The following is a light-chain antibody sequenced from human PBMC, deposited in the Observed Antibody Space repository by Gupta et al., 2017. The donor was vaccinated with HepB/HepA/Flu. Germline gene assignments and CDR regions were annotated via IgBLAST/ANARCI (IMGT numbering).Light chain of an antibody. J-gene: IGLJ2*01. CDR3: SSYTSSNTLV. Sequence: QAALTHPASGSGSPGQSITICCTRTSTDVGGYNYVSWYQQHPGKAPKLMIYDVSNRPTGVYNRFSGSKSGNTAPLTISGLQAEDEADYYCSSYTSSNTLVFGGGTKLTVL. CDR1: STDVGGYNY. CDR2: DVS. V-gene: IGLV2-14*03.